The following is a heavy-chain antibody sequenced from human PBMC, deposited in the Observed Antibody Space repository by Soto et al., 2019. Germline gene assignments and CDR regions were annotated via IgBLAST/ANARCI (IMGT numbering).Heavy chain of an antibody. CDR3: ARGGVDYYYSSGYSFSPYYFDY. CDR2: IYHSGST. Sequence: PSETLSLTCAVSGGSISSGGYSWSWIRQPPGKGLEWIGYIYHSGSTYYNPSLKSRVTISVDRSKNQFSLKLSSVTAADTAVYYCARGGVDYYYSSGYSFSPYYFDYWGQGPLVTVSS. CDR1: GGSISSGGYS. J-gene: IGHJ4*02. V-gene: IGHV4-30-2*01. D-gene: IGHD3-22*01.